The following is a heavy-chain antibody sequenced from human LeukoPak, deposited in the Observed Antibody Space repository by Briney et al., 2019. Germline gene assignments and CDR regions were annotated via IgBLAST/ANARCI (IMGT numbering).Heavy chain of an antibody. CDR2: ISYDGSNK. CDR3: ARDGVPGSREMATIPGDY. J-gene: IGHJ4*02. V-gene: IGHV3-30-3*01. CDR1: GFTFSSYA. Sequence: GGSLRLSCAASGFTFSSYAMHWVRQAPGKGLEWVAVISYDGSNKYYADSVKGRFTISRDNSKNTLYLQMNSLRAEDTAVYYCARDGVPGSREMATIPGDYWGQGTLVTVSS. D-gene: IGHD5-24*01.